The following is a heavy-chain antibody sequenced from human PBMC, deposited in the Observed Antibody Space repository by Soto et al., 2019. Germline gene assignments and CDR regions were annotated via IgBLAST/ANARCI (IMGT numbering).Heavy chain of an antibody. CDR1: GFTFSSYA. V-gene: IGHV3-33*01. CDR3: ARRAEGSGYWFDP. Sequence: QVQLVESGGGVVQPGRSLTLSCAASGFTFSSYAMHWVRQAPGKGLEWVAAIWYDGNNKYYADSVKGRFTISRDNSKNTLYLQMNSLRAADTAVYYCARRAEGSGYWFDPWGQGTLVTVSS. J-gene: IGHJ5*02. D-gene: IGHD1-26*01. CDR2: IWYDGNNK.